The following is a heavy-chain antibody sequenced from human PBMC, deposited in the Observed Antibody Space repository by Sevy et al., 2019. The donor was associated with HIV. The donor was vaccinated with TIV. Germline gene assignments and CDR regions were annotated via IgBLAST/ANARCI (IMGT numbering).Heavy chain of an antibody. J-gene: IGHJ4*02. D-gene: IGHD6-13*01. Sequence: GGSLRLSCAASGFTFSSYWMSWVRQAPGKGLEWVANIKQDGSEKYYVDSVKCGFTISKENAKNLLYLQMNSLRAEDTAGYYGARAIGAASSYWGQGTLVTVSS. CDR3: ARAIGAASSY. CDR1: GFTFSSYW. V-gene: IGHV3-7*04. CDR2: IKQDGSEK.